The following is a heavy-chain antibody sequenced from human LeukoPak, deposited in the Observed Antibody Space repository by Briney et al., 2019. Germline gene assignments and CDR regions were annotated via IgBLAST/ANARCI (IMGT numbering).Heavy chain of an antibody. CDR3: ARDRTTLIDY. CDR2: ITSSSGTI. CDR1: GFTFSSYS. J-gene: IGHJ4*01. Sequence: GGSLRLSCSASGFTFSSYSMDWVRQALGKGLEWLSYITSSSGTIYYADSVKGRFTVSRDNAKNSLYLQMNSLRDEDTAVYYCARDRTTLIDYWGQGIQVTVSS. V-gene: IGHV3-48*02. D-gene: IGHD1-14*01.